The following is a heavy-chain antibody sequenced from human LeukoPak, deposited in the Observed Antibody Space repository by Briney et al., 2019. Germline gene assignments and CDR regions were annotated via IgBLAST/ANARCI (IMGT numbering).Heavy chain of an antibody. J-gene: IGHJ4*02. CDR3: AGDPSTGYYFGFSRFDY. Sequence: GGSLRLSCEASGFVFRSYAMHWVRHVPGKGLEWVALISYDGKKVFYADCVKGRFTVSRDNSKNTLYLQMNSLRPDDTALYYCAGDPSTGYYFGFSRFDYWGQGTLVTVSS. D-gene: IGHD3-22*01. V-gene: IGHV3-30*04. CDR1: GFVFRSYA. CDR2: ISYDGKKV.